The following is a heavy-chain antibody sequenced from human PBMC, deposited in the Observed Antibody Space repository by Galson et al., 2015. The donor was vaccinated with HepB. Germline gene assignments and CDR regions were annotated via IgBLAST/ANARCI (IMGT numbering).Heavy chain of an antibody. J-gene: IGHJ3*02. D-gene: IGHD3-9*01. CDR3: ARGFYDILTGYSDAFDI. Sequence: SVKVSCKASGYTFTSYDINWVRQATGQGLEWMGWMNPNSGNTGYAQKFQGRVTMTRNTSISTAYMELSSLRSEDTAVYYCARGFYDILTGYSDAFDIWGQGTMVPVSS. CDR1: GYTFTSYD. CDR2: MNPNSGNT. V-gene: IGHV1-8*01.